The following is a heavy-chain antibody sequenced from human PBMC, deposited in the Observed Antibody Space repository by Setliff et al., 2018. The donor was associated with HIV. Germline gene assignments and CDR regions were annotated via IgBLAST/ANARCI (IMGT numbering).Heavy chain of an antibody. CDR1: GGTFSGYA. D-gene: IGHD2-8*01. V-gene: IGHV1-69*10. CDR2: IIPILGVA. Sequence: SVKVSCKPSGGTFSGYAITWVRQAPGQGLEWMGGIIPILGVANYAQKFQGRVTITADKSTTTSNMELSSLRSEDTAVYYCARARDNGDYYYYYYMDVWGKGTTVTVSS. CDR3: ARARDNGDYYYYYYMDV. J-gene: IGHJ6*03.